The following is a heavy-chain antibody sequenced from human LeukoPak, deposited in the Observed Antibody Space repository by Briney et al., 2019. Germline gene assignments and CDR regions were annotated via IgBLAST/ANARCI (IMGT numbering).Heavy chain of an antibody. CDR2: VYEGGGT. V-gene: IGHV4-59*12. J-gene: IGHJ5*02. Sequence: SETLSLTCSVSGGSISDSYWSWLRQPPGKQIEGIGYVYEGGGTTYNPSLKSRVSISLDTSRNQFSLKMKSVTAADTAVYYCAREGSPHDWFDPWGQGTLVTVSS. CDR1: GGSISDSY. D-gene: IGHD2-15*01. CDR3: AREGSPHDWFDP.